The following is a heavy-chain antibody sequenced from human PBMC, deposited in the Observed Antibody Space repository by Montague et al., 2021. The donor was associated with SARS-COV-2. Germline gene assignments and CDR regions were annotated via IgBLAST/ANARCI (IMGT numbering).Heavy chain of an antibody. CDR2: NHCSGIS. J-gene: IGHJ4*02. V-gene: IGHV4-39*01. Sequence: SETLSLTCTVSGGSISSCYCYWIWLRQPPGQGLEWVGTNHCSGISNYNPSLTSRVTISVDTSRNQFSLKLCSVTAADTAIYYRARHLAISGVAAGSDYWGQGTLVTVSS. CDR3: ARHLAISGVAAGSDY. CDR1: GGSISSCYCY. D-gene: IGHD3-3*01.